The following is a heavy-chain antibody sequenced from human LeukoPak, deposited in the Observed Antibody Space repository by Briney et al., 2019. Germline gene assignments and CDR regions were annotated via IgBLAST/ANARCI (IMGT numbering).Heavy chain of an antibody. D-gene: IGHD6-13*01. CDR1: GYSFTSYW. CDR2: IYPGDSDT. CDR3: ARLQRGSIAAAGFDY. Sequence: GESLQISCKGSGYSFTSYWIGWGRQMPGKGLEWMGIIYPGDSDTRYSPSFQGQVTISADKSISTAYLQWSSLKATDTAMYYCARLQRGSIAAAGFDYWGQGTLVTVSS. V-gene: IGHV5-51*01. J-gene: IGHJ4*02.